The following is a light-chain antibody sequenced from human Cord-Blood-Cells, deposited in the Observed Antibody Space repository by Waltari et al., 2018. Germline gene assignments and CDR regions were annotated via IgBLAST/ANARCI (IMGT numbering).Light chain of an antibody. CDR2: GAS. CDR1: QSVSSSY. V-gene: IGKV3-20*01. Sequence: DSVLTQSPCTLSLSPGERAPLSCRASQSVSSSYLAWYQQKPGQAPRLLIYGASSRATGIPDRFSGSGSGTDFTLTISRLEPEDFAVYYCQQYGSSPPLTFGGGTKVEIK. CDR3: QQYGSSPPLT. J-gene: IGKJ4*01.